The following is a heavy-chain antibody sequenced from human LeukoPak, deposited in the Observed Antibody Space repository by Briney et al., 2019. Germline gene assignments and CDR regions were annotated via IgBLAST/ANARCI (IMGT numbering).Heavy chain of an antibody. Sequence: GGSLRLSCAVSGFTFDDYGMHWVRQTPGKGLEWVSVISWDGVITYYADSVKGRFTISRDNIKNSLYLQMNSLRTEDTALYYCAKDEYGSGIDYWGQGTLVTVSS. CDR1: GFTFDDYG. CDR3: AKDEYGSGIDY. J-gene: IGHJ4*02. V-gene: IGHV3-43D*03. D-gene: IGHD3-10*01. CDR2: ISWDGVIT.